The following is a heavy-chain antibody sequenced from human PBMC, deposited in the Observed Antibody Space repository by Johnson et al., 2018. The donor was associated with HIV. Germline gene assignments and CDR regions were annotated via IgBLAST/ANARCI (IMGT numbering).Heavy chain of an antibody. CDR1: GFTFSSYA. Sequence: QVQLVESGGGVVKPGRSLRLSCAASGFTFSSYAMHWVRQAPGKGLEWVAVISYDGSNKYYADSVKGRFTIYRDNSKNTLYLQMNSLRAEDTAVYYCARDFIAPELGDAFDIWGQGTMVTVSS. CDR2: ISYDGSNK. D-gene: IGHD6-25*01. CDR3: ARDFIAPELGDAFDI. V-gene: IGHV3-30-3*01. J-gene: IGHJ3*02.